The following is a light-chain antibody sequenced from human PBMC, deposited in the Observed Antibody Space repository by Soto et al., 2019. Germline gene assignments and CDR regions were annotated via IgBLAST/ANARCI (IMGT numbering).Light chain of an antibody. CDR1: SSDVGTYNL. Sequence: QSVLTQPAPVSGSPGQSITISCTGPSSDVGTYNLVSWYQQHPDKAPKVILYEGTKRPSGVSPRFSGSQSGNTASPTISGLQAEDEAVYFCYSFAGSNTFSYVFGPGTKVTVL. V-gene: IGLV2-23*03. CDR3: YSFAGSNTFSYV. J-gene: IGLJ1*01. CDR2: EGT.